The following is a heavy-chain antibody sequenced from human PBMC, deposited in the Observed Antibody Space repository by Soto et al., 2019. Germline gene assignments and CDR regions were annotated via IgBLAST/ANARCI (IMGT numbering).Heavy chain of an antibody. CDR3: AREYSYGYYYYYATDV. J-gene: IGHJ6*02. D-gene: IGHD5-18*01. V-gene: IGHV3-66*01. CDR1: GFTVSSNY. CDR2: IYSGGST. Sequence: EVQLVESGGGLVQPGGSLRLSCAASGFTVSSNYMSWVRQAPGKGLEWVSVIYSGGSTYYADSVKGRFTISRDNSKNTLYLQMNSLRAEDTAVYYCAREYSYGYYYYYATDVWGQGTTVTVSS.